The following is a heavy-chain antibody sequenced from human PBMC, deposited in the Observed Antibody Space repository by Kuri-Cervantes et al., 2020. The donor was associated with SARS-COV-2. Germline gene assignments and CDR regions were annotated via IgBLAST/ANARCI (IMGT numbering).Heavy chain of an antibody. D-gene: IGHD4-23*01. CDR3: ATPAPEYGGNSGGWVF. Sequence: GGSLRLSCAASGFTFSSYAMSWVRQAPGKGLEWVSGISWNSGSIGYADSVKGRFTISRDNAKNSLYLQMNSLRAEDTAVYYCATPAPEYGGNSGGWVFWGQGTLVTVSS. V-gene: IGHV3-9*01. CDR2: ISWNSGSI. J-gene: IGHJ4*02. CDR1: GFTFSSYA.